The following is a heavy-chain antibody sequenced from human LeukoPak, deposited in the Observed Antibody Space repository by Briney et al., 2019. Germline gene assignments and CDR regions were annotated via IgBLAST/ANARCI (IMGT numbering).Heavy chain of an antibody. CDR3: AKDQPTDGYNSI. Sequence: GGSLRLSCAGSGFIFSNYAMSWLRQAPGKGLEWVSTIHDRNYYADSVKGRFTISRDNSRSTLYLQMDSLRAEDTAVYYCAKDQPTDGYNSIWGRGTLVTVSS. V-gene: IGHV3-23*01. CDR2: IHDRN. CDR1: GFIFSNYA. J-gene: IGHJ4*02. D-gene: IGHD5-24*01.